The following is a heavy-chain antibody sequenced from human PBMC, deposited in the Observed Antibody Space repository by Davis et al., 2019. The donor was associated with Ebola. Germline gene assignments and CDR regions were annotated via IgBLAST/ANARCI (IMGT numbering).Heavy chain of an antibody. CDR3: ARVTTIFGVVIRAHYYGMDV. V-gene: IGHV3-7*01. CDR1: GFTFSSYW. Sequence: GESLKISCAASGFTFSSYWMSWVRQAPGKGLEWVANIKQDGSEKYFVDSVKGRFTISRDNAKNSLYLQMNSLRAEDTAVYYCARVTTIFGVVIRAHYYGMDVWGQGTTVTVSS. J-gene: IGHJ6*02. D-gene: IGHD3-3*01. CDR2: IKQDGSEK.